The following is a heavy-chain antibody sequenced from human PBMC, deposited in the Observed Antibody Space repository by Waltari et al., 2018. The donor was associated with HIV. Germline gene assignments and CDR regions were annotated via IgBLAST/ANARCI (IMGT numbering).Heavy chain of an antibody. J-gene: IGHJ3*02. CDR1: GGSISSSSYY. CDR2: IYYSGST. CDR3: ARPHSSGWPRGGDAFDI. V-gene: IGHV4-39*01. D-gene: IGHD6-19*01. Sequence: QLQLQESGPGLVKPSETLSLTCTVSGGSISSSSYYWGWIRQPPGKGLEWIGSIYYSGSTYYNPSLKSRVTISVDTSKNQFSLKLSSVTAADTAVYYCARPHSSGWPRGGDAFDIWGQGTMVTVSS.